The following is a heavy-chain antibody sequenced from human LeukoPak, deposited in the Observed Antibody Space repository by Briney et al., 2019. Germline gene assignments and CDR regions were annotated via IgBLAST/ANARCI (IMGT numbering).Heavy chain of an antibody. CDR1: GGSISSYY. J-gene: IGHJ4*02. CDR3: ARVDGSGWEIDY. Sequence: SETLSLTCTVSGGSISSYYWSWIRQPPGKGLEWIGYIYYSGSTNYNPSLKSRVTISVDTSKNQFSLKLSSVTAADTAVYYCARVDGSGWEIDYWGQGTLVTVSS. CDR2: IYYSGST. V-gene: IGHV4-59*01. D-gene: IGHD6-19*01.